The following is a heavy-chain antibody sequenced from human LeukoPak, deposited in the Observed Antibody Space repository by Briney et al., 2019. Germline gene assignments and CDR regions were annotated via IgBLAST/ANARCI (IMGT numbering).Heavy chain of an antibody. CDR1: GYTFTSYY. CDR2: INPSGGST. CDR3: ASGGYNWNDGGSYWFDP. Sequence: EASVKVSCKASGYTFTSYYMHWVRQAPGQGLEWMGIINPSGGSTSYAQKFQGRVTMTRDMSTSTDYMELSSLRSEDTAVYYCASGGYNWNDGGSYWFDPWGQGTLVTVSS. J-gene: IGHJ5*02. D-gene: IGHD1-20*01. V-gene: IGHV1-46*01.